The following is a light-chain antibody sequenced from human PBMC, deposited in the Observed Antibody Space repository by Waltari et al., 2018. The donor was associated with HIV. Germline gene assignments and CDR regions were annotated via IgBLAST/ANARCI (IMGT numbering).Light chain of an antibody. J-gene: IGLJ2*01. CDR2: DNN. V-gene: IGLV1-51*01. CDR1: TSNIGNNY. Sequence: QSVLTQPPSVSAATGQKVTISCSGSTSNIGNNYLSWYQQLPGTAPKLLIYDNNKRPSGIPDRFSGSKSGTSATLGITGLQTGDEADYYCGTWDSSLSAGGVFGGGTKLTVL. CDR3: GTWDSSLSAGGV.